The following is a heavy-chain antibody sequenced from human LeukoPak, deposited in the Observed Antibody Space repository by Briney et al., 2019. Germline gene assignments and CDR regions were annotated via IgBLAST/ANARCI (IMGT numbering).Heavy chain of an antibody. CDR1: GFTFSSYS. J-gene: IGHJ4*02. CDR3: ARDGVHDPPFDY. CDR2: ISSSSNYI. Sequence: GGSLRLSCAASGFTFSSYSMNWVRQAPGKGLEWVSYISSSSNYIYYADSVKGRFTISRDNAKNSLFLQMNSLRAEDTAVYYCARDGVHDPPFDYWGQGTLVTVSS. D-gene: IGHD1-1*01. V-gene: IGHV3-21*01.